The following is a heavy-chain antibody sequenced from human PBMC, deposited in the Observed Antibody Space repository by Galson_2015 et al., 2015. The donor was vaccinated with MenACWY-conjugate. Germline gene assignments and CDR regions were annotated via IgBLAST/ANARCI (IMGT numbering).Heavy chain of an antibody. J-gene: IGHJ3*02. Sequence: TLSLTCTVSGGSISSSSYYWGWIRQPPGKGLEWIGSIYYSGSTYYNPSLKSRVTISVDTSKNQFSLKLSSVTAADTAVYYCARGRVRATLDALDIWGQGTMVTVSS. V-gene: IGHV4-39*07. D-gene: IGHD5-12*01. CDR1: GGSISSSSYY. CDR2: IYYSGST. CDR3: ARGRVRATLDALDI.